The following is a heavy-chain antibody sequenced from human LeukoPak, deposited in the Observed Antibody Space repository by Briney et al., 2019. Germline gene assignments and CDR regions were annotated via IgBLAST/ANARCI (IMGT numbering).Heavy chain of an antibody. V-gene: IGHV4-30-2*01. CDR1: GGSISSGDYS. Sequence: SETLSLTCDVSGGSISSGDYSWNWIRQPPGKGLEWIGNIYRSGTTYYNPSLKSRVTISLDRSKNQFSLKLSSVTAADTAVYHWARGDQGIDCWGQGTLVTVSS. D-gene: IGHD2-2*01. J-gene: IGHJ4*02. CDR2: IYRSGTT. CDR3: ARGDQGIDC.